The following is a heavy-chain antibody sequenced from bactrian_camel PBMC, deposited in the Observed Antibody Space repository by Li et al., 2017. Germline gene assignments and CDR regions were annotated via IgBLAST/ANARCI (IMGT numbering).Heavy chain of an antibody. V-gene: IGHV3S67*01. CDR2: IDSDGNT. D-gene: IGHD1*01. J-gene: IGHJ4*01. Sequence: VQLVESGGGSVQSGGSLRLSCEASEYTYWPHCMTWFRQAPEKEREGVATIDSDGNTRYADSVKGRFTISIDNSKNTLYLQMNSLRADDSAMYYCAIGLFADFGLGLGTQVTVS. CDR1: EYTYWPHC.